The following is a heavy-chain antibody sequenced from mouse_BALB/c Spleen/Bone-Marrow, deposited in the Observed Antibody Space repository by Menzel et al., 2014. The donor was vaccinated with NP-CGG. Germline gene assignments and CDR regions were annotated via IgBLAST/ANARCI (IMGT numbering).Heavy chain of an antibody. Sequence: EVQGVESGGGLVQPGGPLKLSCAASGFTFSSYGMSWVRQTPDKRLELVATINNNDGNTYYPDSVKGRFTISRDNAKNTLYLQMSSLKPEDTAMYYCARDNYGSRFDYWGQGTTLTVSS. J-gene: IGHJ2*01. V-gene: IGHV5-6-3*01. CDR3: ARDNYGSRFDY. D-gene: IGHD1-1*01. CDR2: INNNDGNT. CDR1: GFTFSSYG.